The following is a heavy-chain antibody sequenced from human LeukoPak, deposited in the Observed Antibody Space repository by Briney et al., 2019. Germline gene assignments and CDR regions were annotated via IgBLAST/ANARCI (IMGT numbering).Heavy chain of an antibody. CDR2: IIPIFGTA. CDR1: GGTFSSYA. J-gene: IGHJ4*02. V-gene: IGHV1-69*01. Sequence: SVKVSCKASGGTFSSYAISWVRQAPGQGLEWMGGIIPIFGTANYAQKFQGRVTITADESTSTAYMELSSLRSEDTAVYYCASQFREAAQNGGLIDYWGQGTLVTVSS. CDR3: ASQFREAAQNGGLIDY. D-gene: IGHD3-10*01.